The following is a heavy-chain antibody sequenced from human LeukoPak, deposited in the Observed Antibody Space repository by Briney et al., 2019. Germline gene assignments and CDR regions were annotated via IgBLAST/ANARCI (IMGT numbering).Heavy chain of an antibody. Sequence: ASVKVSCKVSGYTLTELSMHWVRQAPGKGLEWMGGFDPEDGETIYAQKFQGRVTMTEDTSTDTAYMELSSLRSEDTAVYYCATSDIVTGYYNLLDYWGQGTLVTVSS. CDR2: FDPEDGET. J-gene: IGHJ4*02. CDR3: ATSDIVTGYYNLLDY. CDR1: GYTLTELS. D-gene: IGHD3-9*01. V-gene: IGHV1-24*01.